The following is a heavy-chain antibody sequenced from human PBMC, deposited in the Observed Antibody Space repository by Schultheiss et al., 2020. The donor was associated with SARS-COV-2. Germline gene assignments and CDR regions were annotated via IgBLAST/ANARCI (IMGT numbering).Heavy chain of an antibody. CDR3: ARDSGGTARPHPDWFDP. CDR2: ISSSGSTI. D-gene: IGHD6-6*01. V-gene: IGHV3-48*03. J-gene: IGHJ5*02. CDR1: GFTFSSYE. Sequence: GGSLRLSCAASGFTFSSYEMNWVRQAPGKGLEWVSYISSSGSTIYYADSVKGRFTISRDNAKNSLYLQMNSLRAEDTAVYYCARDSGGTARPHPDWFDPWGQGTLVTVSS.